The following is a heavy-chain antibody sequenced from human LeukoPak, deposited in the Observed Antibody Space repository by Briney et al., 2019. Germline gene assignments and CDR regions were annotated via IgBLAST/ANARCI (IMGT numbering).Heavy chain of an antibody. CDR2: IYFSGST. CDR1: GDSISSGGYY. J-gene: IGHJ4*02. D-gene: IGHD5-24*01. CDR3: ARVRDPLDY. Sequence: SQTLSLTCTVSGDSISSGGYYWRWIRQHPGEGLEWIGYIYFSGSTYYNPSLKSRVTISVDTSKNQFSLKLNSVTAADTAVYFCARVRDPLDYWGQGTLVTVSS. V-gene: IGHV4-31*03.